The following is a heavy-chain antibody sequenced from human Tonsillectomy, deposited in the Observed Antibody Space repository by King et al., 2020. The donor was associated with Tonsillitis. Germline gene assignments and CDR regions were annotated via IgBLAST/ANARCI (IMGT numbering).Heavy chain of an antibody. D-gene: IGHD3-16*01. Sequence: EVQLVESGGGLVKPGGSLRLSCAASGFTFSNAWMSWVRQAPGKGLEWVARIKTKTDGGTTDYAEPVKGRFTISRDDSKNTLYLQMNSLKTEDTTVYYCTIQLGGGGQGTLVTVSS. J-gene: IGHJ4*02. CDR2: IKTKTDGGTT. CDR3: TIQLGG. V-gene: IGHV3-15*01. CDR1: GFTFSNAW.